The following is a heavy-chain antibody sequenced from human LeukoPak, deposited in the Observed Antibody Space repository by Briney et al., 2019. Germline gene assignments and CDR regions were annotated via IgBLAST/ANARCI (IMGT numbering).Heavy chain of an antibody. D-gene: IGHD2-15*01. CDR1: GYTFTGYY. V-gene: IGHV1-2*06. CDR2: INPNSGGT. Sequence: ASVKVSCKASGYTFTGYYMHWVRQAPGQGLEWMGRINPNSGGTNYAQKFQGRVTMTRDTSISTAYMELSRLRSDETAVYYCARGRSLGYCSGGSCYLSYWGQGTLVTVSS. J-gene: IGHJ4*02. CDR3: ARGRSLGYCSGGSCYLSY.